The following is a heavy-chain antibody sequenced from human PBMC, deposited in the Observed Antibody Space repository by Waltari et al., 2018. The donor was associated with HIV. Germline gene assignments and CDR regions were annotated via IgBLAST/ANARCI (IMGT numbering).Heavy chain of an antibody. Sequence: QVQLQQWGAGLLKPSETLSLTCGVSGGYFSGYYWSWIRQPPGKGLEWIGEINHSGSTNYNPSLKSRVTISVDTSKNQFSLKLSFVTAADTAMYYCARDLWSGIDVWGQGTTVTVSS. CDR3: ARDLWSGIDV. CDR1: GGYFSGYY. D-gene: IGHD1-1*01. CDR2: INHSGST. J-gene: IGHJ6*02. V-gene: IGHV4-34*01.